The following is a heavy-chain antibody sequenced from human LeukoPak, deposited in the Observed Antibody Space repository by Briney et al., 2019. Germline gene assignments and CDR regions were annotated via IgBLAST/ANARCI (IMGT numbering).Heavy chain of an antibody. CDR2: ISAYNGNT. V-gene: IGHV1-18*01. CDR3: ARDASGLGVVTEKDFDY. Sequence: ASVKVSCKASGYTFTSYGISWVRQAPGQGLEWMGWISAYNGNTNYAQKLQGRVTMTIDTSTSTAYMELRSLRSDDTAVYYCARDASGLGVVTEKDFDYWGQGTLVTVSS. CDR1: GYTFTSYG. D-gene: IGHD3-3*01. J-gene: IGHJ4*02.